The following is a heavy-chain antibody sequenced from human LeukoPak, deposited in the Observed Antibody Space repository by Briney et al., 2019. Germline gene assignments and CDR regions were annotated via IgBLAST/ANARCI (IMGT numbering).Heavy chain of an antibody. D-gene: IGHD2-21*02. CDR1: GYTFTSYA. CDR2: INPNTGNP. Sequence: ASVKVSCKASGYTFTSYAMNWVRQAPGQGLEWMGWINPNTGNPTYAQGFTGGFVFSLDTSVSTAYLQISSLKAEDTAVYYCAREGAYCGGDCYSEVYNWFDPWGQGTLVTVSS. J-gene: IGHJ5*02. V-gene: IGHV7-4-1*02. CDR3: AREGAYCGGDCYSEVYNWFDP.